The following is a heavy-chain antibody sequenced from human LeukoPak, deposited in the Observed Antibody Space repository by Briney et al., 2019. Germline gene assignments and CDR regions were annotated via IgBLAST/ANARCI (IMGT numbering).Heavy chain of an antibody. CDR2: IYYSGST. Sequence: SETLSLTCTVSGASIRTYYWSWIRQPPGKGLEWIGYIYYSGSTNSNPSLKSRVTISVDTSQNQFYLKLSSVTAADTAVYYCARDGYSGSDALWGQGTLVTVSS. CDR3: ARDGYSGSDAL. CDR1: GASIRTYY. V-gene: IGHV4-59*01. J-gene: IGHJ4*02. D-gene: IGHD5-12*01.